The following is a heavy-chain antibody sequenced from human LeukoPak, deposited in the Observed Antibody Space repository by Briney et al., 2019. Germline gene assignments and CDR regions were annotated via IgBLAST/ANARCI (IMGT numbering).Heavy chain of an antibody. CDR1: GGSFSGYY. CDR3: ARVIPPTYFDY. J-gene: IGHJ4*02. CDR2: INHSGST. D-gene: IGHD3-16*01. Sequence: SETLSLTCAVYGGSFSGYYWSWIRQPPGKGLEWIGEINHSGSTNYNPSLKSRVTISVDTSKNQFSLKLSSVTAADTAVYYCARVIPPTYFDYWGQGTLVTVSS. V-gene: IGHV4-34*01.